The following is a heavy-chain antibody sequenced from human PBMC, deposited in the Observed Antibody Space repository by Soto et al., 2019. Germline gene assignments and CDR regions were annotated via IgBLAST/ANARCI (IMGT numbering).Heavy chain of an antibody. J-gene: IGHJ4*02. Sequence: QVQLQEAGPGLVKPSGTLSLTCAVSGDSISSSTWWSWVRQPPGKGLEWIGETYHSGSTNYTPSLKSLVTISVDKSKNQFSLNLNSVPAADTAVYYCARHSGSYFRDSWGQGTLVTVSS. CDR3: ARHSGSYFRDS. CDR2: TYHSGST. V-gene: IGHV4-4*02. CDR1: GDSISSSTW. D-gene: IGHD1-26*01.